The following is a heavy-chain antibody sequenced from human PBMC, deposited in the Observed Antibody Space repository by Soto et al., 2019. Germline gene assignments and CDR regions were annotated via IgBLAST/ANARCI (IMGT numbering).Heavy chain of an antibody. D-gene: IGHD3-10*01. CDR1: GGSISSPSYY. J-gene: IGHJ4*02. CDR3: ARLPGITPFRRDY. CDR2: IYYSGNT. V-gene: IGHV4-39*01. Sequence: QMQLQESGPGLVKLSENLSLTCSVSGGSISSPSYYWGWIRPPPGTGLAWIGSIYYSGNTYCNPSLKSRVTVFVDTSRNQFSLKVSSVTAVDSAVDFCARLPGITPFRRDYWGQGTLVTVSS.